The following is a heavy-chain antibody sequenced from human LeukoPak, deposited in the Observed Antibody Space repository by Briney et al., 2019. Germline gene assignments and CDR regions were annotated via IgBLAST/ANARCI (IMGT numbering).Heavy chain of an antibody. J-gene: IGHJ4*02. Sequence: GGSLRLSCAASGFTVSSNYMSWVRQAPGKGLEWVSLIYSGGVTYYADSVKGRFIISRDNSKNTLFLQMNSLRAEDTAVYYCARSSSSWLSDYWGQGTLVTVSS. V-gene: IGHV3-53*01. CDR2: IYSGGVT. D-gene: IGHD6-13*01. CDR1: GFTVSSNY. CDR3: ARSSSSWLSDY.